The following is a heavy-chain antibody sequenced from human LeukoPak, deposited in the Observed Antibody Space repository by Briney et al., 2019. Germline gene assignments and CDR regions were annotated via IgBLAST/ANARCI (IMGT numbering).Heavy chain of an antibody. CDR2: IYYSGST. Sequence: SETLSLTCTVSGGSISSYYWSWIRQPPGKGLEWIGYIYYSGSTNYNPSLKSRVTISVDTSKNQFSLKLSSVTAADTAVYYCARHPKGSSLLPALYYFDYWGQGTLVTVSS. CDR3: ARHPKGSSLLPALYYFDY. V-gene: IGHV4-59*08. J-gene: IGHJ4*02. D-gene: IGHD2-15*01. CDR1: GGSISSYY.